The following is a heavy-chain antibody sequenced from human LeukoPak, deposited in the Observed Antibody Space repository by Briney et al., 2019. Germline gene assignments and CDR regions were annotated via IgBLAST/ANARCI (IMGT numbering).Heavy chain of an antibody. Sequence: PGGSLRLSCAASGFTFSSHAMSWVRQAPGKGLEWVSSISSSGSYIYSADSVKGRFTISRGNAKNSLYLQMNSLRAEDTAVYYCARDQVYTSLSAFGIWGQGTKVTVSS. CDR1: GFTFSSHA. CDR2: ISSSGSYI. CDR3: ARDQVYTSLSAFGI. D-gene: IGHD2-2*01. J-gene: IGHJ3*02. V-gene: IGHV3-21*01.